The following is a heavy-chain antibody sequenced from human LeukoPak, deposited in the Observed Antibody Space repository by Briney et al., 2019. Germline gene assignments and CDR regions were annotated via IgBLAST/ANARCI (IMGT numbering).Heavy chain of an antibody. CDR1: GFTFSDHY. V-gene: IGHV3-72*01. J-gene: IGHJ4*02. Sequence: QPGGSLRLSCAASGFTFSDHYVDWVRQAPGKGLEWVGRSRNKANSYTTEYAASVKGRFTLSRDDSKNSLYLQMNSLKTEDTAVYYCARVGLRYSFDYWGQGALVTVSS. CDR3: ARVGLRYSFDY. CDR2: SRNKANSYTT.